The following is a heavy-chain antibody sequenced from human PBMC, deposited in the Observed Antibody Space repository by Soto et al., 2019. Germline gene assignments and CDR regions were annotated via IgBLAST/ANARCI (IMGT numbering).Heavy chain of an antibody. Sequence: ETLSLTCGVSGYSISSGYYWGWIRQPPGKGLEWIASTFHSGSTYYNPSLKSRVTISVDTSKNQFSLKLSSVTAADTAVYYCARGLQYGGNSAYWGQGTLVTVSS. CDR2: TFHSGST. D-gene: IGHD2-21*02. CDR1: GYSISSGYY. J-gene: IGHJ4*02. V-gene: IGHV4-38-2*01. CDR3: ARGLQYGGNSAY.